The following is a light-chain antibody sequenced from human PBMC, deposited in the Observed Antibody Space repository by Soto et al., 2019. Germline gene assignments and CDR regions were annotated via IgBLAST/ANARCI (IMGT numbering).Light chain of an antibody. CDR2: DVS. CDR3: QQYNNWPPT. CDR1: QSARIS. Sequence: ETVMTQSPATLSVSPGERATLHCRASQSARISLGWYQQKPGQAPRLLIYDVSTRATGVPARFSGSGSGTEFTLTISSPQSEDFAVYYCQQYNNWPPTFGQGTRLEIK. J-gene: IGKJ5*01. V-gene: IGKV3-15*01.